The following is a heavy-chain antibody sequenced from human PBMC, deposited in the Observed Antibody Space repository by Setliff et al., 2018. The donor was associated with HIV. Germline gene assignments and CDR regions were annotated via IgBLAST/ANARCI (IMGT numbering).Heavy chain of an antibody. CDR1: GYSLTSGYY. D-gene: IGHD3-22*01. CDR2: IHDSGRT. Sequence: KPSETLSLTCGVSGYSLTSGYYWGWIRQPPGKGLEWIGSIHDSGRTYYNPSLKSRVTISVDTSKNQFSLKLSSVTAADTAVYYCARWPPHRSSDYDQEYYFDYWGQGTLVTVSS. J-gene: IGHJ4*02. CDR3: ARWPPHRSSDYDQEYYFDY. V-gene: IGHV4-38-2*01.